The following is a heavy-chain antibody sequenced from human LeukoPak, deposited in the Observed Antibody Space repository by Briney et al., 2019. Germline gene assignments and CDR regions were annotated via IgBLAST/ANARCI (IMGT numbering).Heavy chain of an antibody. CDR3: GRRIAATGMKYFDY. V-gene: IGHV3-7*05. CDR2: IKHDGSDT. D-gene: IGHD6-13*01. Sequence: PGGSLRLSCAASGFTFSSYWMSWVRQAPGKGLEWVANIKHDGSDTNYVDSVKGRFTISRDNAKHSLYLQMNSLRAEDTAMYYCGRRIAATGMKYFDYWGQGTLVTVSS. J-gene: IGHJ4*02. CDR1: GFTFSSYW.